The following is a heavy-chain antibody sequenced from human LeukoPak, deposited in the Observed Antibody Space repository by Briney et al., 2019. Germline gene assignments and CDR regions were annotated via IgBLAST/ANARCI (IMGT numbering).Heavy chain of an antibody. CDR1: GFTFSSYA. CDR3: AKQGGGDCSSTSCYGGPDY. J-gene: IGHJ4*02. V-gene: IGHV3-23*01. D-gene: IGHD2-2*01. Sequence: QPGGSLRLSCAASGFTFSSYAMSWVRQAPGKGLEWVSAISGSGGSTYYADSVKGRFTISRDNSKNTLYLQMNSPRAEDTAVYYCAKQGGGDCSSTSCYGGPDYWGQGTLVTVSS. CDR2: ISGSGGST.